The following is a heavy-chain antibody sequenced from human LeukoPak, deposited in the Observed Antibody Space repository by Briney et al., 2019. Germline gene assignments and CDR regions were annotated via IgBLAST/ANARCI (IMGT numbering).Heavy chain of an antibody. CDR2: INPSSGGT. V-gene: IGHV1-2*02. Sequence: ASVKVSCKTSGYTFTSYYIHWVRQAPGQGLEWMGWINPSSGGTEYAQKFQGRVTMTGDTSISTAYMELSRLRSDDTAVYYCARDRGSTWYVDYWGQGTLVTVSS. D-gene: IGHD6-13*01. CDR3: ARDRGSTWYVDY. J-gene: IGHJ4*02. CDR1: GYTFTSYY.